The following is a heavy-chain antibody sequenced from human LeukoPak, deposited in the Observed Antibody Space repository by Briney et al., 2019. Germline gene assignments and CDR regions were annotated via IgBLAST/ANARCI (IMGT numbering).Heavy chain of an antibody. Sequence: SQTLSLTCTASGGSISSGSYYWSWIRQPAGKGLVWIGRIYTSGSTNYNPSLKRRITISVDTSKNQFFLKLSSVTAADTAVYYCARDNPRRGGFGVVVPAAPGAFDIWGQGTMVTVSS. D-gene: IGHD2-2*01. J-gene: IGHJ3*02. CDR3: ARDNPRRGGFGVVVPAAPGAFDI. V-gene: IGHV4-61*02. CDR2: IYTSGST. CDR1: GGSISSGSYY.